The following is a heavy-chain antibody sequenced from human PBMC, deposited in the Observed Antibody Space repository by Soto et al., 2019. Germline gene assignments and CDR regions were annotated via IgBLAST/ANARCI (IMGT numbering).Heavy chain of an antibody. CDR3: ARVMGEDSSGWNGDPFDY. D-gene: IGHD6-19*01. CDR2: ISSNGGST. CDR1: GFTFSSYA. Sequence: EVQLVESGGGLVQPGGSLRLSCAASGFTFSSYAMHWVRQAPGKGLEYVSAISSNGGSTYYANSVKGRFTISRDNSKNTLYLQMGSLRAEDMAVYYCARVMGEDSSGWNGDPFDYWGQGTLVTVSS. V-gene: IGHV3-64*01. J-gene: IGHJ4*02.